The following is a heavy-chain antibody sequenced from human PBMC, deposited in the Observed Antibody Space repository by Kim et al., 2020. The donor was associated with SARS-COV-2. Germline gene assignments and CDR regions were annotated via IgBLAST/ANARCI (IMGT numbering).Heavy chain of an antibody. J-gene: IGHJ4*02. CDR3: AKDSSWSLPIFDY. V-gene: IGHV3-23*01. D-gene: IGHD6-13*01. Sequence: YADAVKGRFTISRDKSKNTLYLQMNSLRAEDTAVYYCAKDSSWSLPIFDYWGQGTLVTVSS.